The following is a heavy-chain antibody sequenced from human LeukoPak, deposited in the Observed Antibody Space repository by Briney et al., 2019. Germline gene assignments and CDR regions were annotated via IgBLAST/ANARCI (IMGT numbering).Heavy chain of an antibody. CDR3: AREERGLLDY. CDR2: IHYSGST. CDR1: GGSISSYY. D-gene: IGHD2-15*01. Sequence: SETLSLTCTVSGGSISSYYWSWMRQPPGKGLEWIGYIHYSGSTNYNPSLKSRVTISVDTSKNQFSLKLSSVTAADTAVYYCAREERGLLDYWGQGTLVTVSS. J-gene: IGHJ4*02. V-gene: IGHV4-59*01.